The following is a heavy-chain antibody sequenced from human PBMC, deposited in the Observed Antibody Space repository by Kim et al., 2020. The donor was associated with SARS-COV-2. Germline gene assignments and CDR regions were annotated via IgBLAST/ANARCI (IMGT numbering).Heavy chain of an antibody. V-gene: IGHV3-33*05. CDR2: ISDDGSNK. CDR1: GFTFSNYG. CDR3: AREYYYGSGSYYWGGMAMDS. J-gene: IGHJ4*02. Sequence: GGSLRLSCAASGFTFSNYGMHWVRQAPGKGLEWVAVISDDGSNKYYADSLKGRFTISRDNSKNTLYLQMNSLRAEDTAVFYCAREYYYGSGSYYWGGMAMDSWGQGTLLTVSS. D-gene: IGHD3-10*01.